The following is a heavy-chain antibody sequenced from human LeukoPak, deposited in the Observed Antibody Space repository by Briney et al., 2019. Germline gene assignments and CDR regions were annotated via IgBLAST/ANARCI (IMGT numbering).Heavy chain of an antibody. J-gene: IGHJ5*02. CDR2: IYYSGST. CDR1: GGSISSHY. V-gene: IGHV4-59*11. CDR3: ARGAGFDP. Sequence: SETLSLTCTVSGGSISSHYWGWIRQPPGKGLEWIGYIYYSGSTNYNPSLKSRVTISVDTSKNQFSLKLSSVTAADTAVYYCARGAGFDPWGQGTLVTVSS.